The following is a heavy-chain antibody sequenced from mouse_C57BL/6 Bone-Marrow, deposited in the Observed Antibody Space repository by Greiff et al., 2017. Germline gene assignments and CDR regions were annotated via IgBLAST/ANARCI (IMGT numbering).Heavy chain of an antibody. V-gene: IGHV1-4*01. Sequence: VQLQESGADLARPGASVKMSCKASGYTFTSYTMHWVKQRPGQGLEWIGYINPSSGYIKYNQKFKDKATLTADKSSSTAYMQLSSLTSEDSAVYYCARSGSPAWFAFGGQGTRVTVSA. CDR1: GYTFTSYT. CDR2: INPSSGYI. J-gene: IGHJ3*01. D-gene: IGHD1-1*02. CDR3: ARSGSPAWFAF.